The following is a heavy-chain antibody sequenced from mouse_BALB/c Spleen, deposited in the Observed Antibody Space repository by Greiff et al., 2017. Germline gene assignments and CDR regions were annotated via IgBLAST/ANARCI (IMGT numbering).Heavy chain of an antibody. V-gene: IGHV5-9-4*01. J-gene: IGHJ4*01. CDR1: GFTFSSYA. CDR2: ISSGGSYT. CDR3: ARDLNRMDY. D-gene: IGHD1-3*01. Sequence: EVHLVESGGGLVKPGGSLKLSCAASGFTFSSYAMSWVRQSPEKRLEWVAEISSGGSYTYYPDTVTGRFTISRDNAKNTLYLEMSSLRSEDTAMYYCARDLNRMDYWGQGTSVTVSS.